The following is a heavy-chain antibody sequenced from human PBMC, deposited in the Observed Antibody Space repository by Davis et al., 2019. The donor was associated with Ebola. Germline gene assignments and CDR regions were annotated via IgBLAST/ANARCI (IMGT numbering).Heavy chain of an antibody. CDR2: IWYDGSNK. CDR1: GFIFSSYD. D-gene: IGHD4-17*01. CDR3: AKDKTTVTQYWYFDL. V-gene: IGHV3-30*02. Sequence: GGSLRLSCAASGFIFSSYDMHWVRQAPGKGLEWVAVIWYDGSNKYYADSVKGRFTISRDNSKNTLYLQMNSLRAEDTALYYCAKDKTTVTQYWYFDLWGRGTLVTVSS. J-gene: IGHJ2*01.